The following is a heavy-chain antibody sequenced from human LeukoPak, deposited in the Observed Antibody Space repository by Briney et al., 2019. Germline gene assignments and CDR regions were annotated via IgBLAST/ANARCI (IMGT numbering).Heavy chain of an antibody. CDR3: GGKQLVTSFGY. V-gene: IGHV3-9*01. Sequence: GGSLRLSCAASGFTFDDYAMHWVRQAPGKGLEWVSGISWNSGSIGYADSVKGRFTISRDNAKNSLYLQMNSLRAEDTALYSKGGKQLVTSFGYWGQGTLVTVSS. CDR1: GFTFDDYA. D-gene: IGHD6-6*01. CDR2: ISWNSGSI. J-gene: IGHJ4*02.